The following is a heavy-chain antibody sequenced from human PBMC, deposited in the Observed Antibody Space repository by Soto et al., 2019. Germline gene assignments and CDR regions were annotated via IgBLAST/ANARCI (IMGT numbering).Heavy chain of an antibody. D-gene: IGHD6-13*01. Sequence: QVQLVESGGGVVQPGRSLRLSCAASGFTFSSYAMHWVRQAPGKGLEWVAVISYDGSNKYYADSVKGRFTISRDNSKNTLYLQMNSLRAEDTAVYYCARGFLAAAGTFDYWGQGTLVTVSS. V-gene: IGHV3-30-3*01. CDR3: ARGFLAAAGTFDY. CDR1: GFTFSSYA. J-gene: IGHJ4*02. CDR2: ISYDGSNK.